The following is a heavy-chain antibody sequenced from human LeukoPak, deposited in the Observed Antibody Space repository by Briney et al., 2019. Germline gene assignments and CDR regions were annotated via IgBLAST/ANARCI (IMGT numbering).Heavy chain of an antibody. V-gene: IGHV1-69*13. D-gene: IGHD3-3*01. CDR3: ARLFGSGWSGYYPDY. CDR2: IIPIFGTA. CDR1: GGTFSSYA. Sequence: SVKVSCKASGGTFSSYAISWVRQAPGQGLEWMGGIIPIFGTANYAQKFQGRVTITADESTSTAYMELNSLRAEDTAVYYCARLFGSGWSGYYPDYWGQGTLVTVSS. J-gene: IGHJ4*02.